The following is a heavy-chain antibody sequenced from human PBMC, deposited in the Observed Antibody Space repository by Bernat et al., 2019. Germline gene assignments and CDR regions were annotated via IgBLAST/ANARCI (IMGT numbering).Heavy chain of an antibody. Sequence: QVQLVQSGAEVKKPGASVKVSCKASGYTFTGYYMHWVRQAPGQGLEWMGWINPNSGGTNYAQKFQGWVTMTRDTSINTAYMELSRLRSDDTAVYYCAREGGLVGVPAAPNWFDPWGQGTLVTVSS. J-gene: IGHJ5*02. CDR2: INPNSGGT. D-gene: IGHD2-2*01. V-gene: IGHV1-2*04. CDR3: AREGGLVGVPAAPNWFDP. CDR1: GYTFTGYY.